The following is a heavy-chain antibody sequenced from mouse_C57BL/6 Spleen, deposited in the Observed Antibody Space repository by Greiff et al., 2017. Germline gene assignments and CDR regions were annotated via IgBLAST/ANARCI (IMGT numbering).Heavy chain of an antibody. V-gene: IGHV6-3*01. CDR1: GFTFSNYW. D-gene: IGHD1-1*01. CDR2: IRLKSDNYAT. Sequence: EVQLQESGGGLVQPGGSMKLSCVASGFTFSNYWMNWVRQSPEKGLEWVAQIRLKSDNYATHYAESVKGRFTISRDDSKSSVYLQMNNLRAEDTGIYYCTNYYGSIYWYFDVWGTGTTVTVSS. CDR3: TNYYGSIYWYFDV. J-gene: IGHJ1*03.